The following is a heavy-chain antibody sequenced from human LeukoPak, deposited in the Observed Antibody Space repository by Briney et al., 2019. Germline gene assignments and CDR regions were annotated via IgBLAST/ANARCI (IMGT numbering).Heavy chain of an antibody. Sequence: GGSLRLSCAASGFTFSSYIMNWVRQAPGKGLEWVAHIKEDGSDKKYVDSVKGRFTISRDNPKNSLYLQMNSLRAEDTAVYYCARDIGYHTFDYWGQGGLVTVSS. CDR3: ARDIGYHTFDY. V-gene: IGHV3-7*05. J-gene: IGHJ4*02. CDR1: GFTFSSYI. CDR2: IKEDGSDK. D-gene: IGHD5-12*01.